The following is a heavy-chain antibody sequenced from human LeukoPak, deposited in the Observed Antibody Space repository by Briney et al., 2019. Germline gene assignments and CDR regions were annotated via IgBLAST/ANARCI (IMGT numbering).Heavy chain of an antibody. Sequence: SVKVSCKASGGTFSSYAISWVRQAPGQGLEWMGGIIPIFGTANYAQKFQGRVTITADESTSTAYMELSSLRSDDTAVYYCARGLSGSYVHFDYWGQGTLVTVSS. D-gene: IGHD1-26*01. V-gene: IGHV1-69*13. CDR3: ARGLSGSYVHFDY. CDR1: GGTFSSYA. CDR2: IIPIFGTA. J-gene: IGHJ4*02.